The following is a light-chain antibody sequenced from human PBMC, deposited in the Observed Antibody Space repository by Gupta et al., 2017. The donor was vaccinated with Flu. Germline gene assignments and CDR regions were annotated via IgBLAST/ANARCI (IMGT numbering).Light chain of an antibody. Sequence: EIVLTQSPATLSLSPGERATLSCRASQSVSSYLAWYQQKPGQAPRLLIYDASNRATGIPARFSGSGYGTYFTLTISSLEQEDFAVYYCQQRSNWPPFTFGHGTKVDIK. CDR3: QQRSNWPPFT. J-gene: IGKJ3*01. V-gene: IGKV3-11*01. CDR1: QSVSSY. CDR2: DAS.